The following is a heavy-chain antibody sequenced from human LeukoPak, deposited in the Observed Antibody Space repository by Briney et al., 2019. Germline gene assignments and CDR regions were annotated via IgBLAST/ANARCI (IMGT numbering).Heavy chain of an antibody. J-gene: IGHJ4*02. V-gene: IGHV3-21*01. D-gene: IGHD2-2*01. Sequence: GGSLRLSCAASGFTFSSYSMNWVRQAPGKGLEWVSSISSSSSYIYYADSVKGRFTISRDNAKNSLYLQMNSLRAEDTAAYYCARGGAPVVPAAMDLDYWGQGTLVTVSS. CDR2: ISSSSSYI. CDR3: ARGGAPVVPAAMDLDY. CDR1: GFTFSSYS.